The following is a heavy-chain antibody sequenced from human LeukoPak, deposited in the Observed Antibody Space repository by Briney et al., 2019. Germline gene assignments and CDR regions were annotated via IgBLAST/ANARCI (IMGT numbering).Heavy chain of an antibody. Sequence: SQTLSLTCAISGDSVSSKSTAWNWIRQSPSRGLEWLGRTYYRSKWYTGYAVSVKGRITINPDTSKNQFSLQLNSVTPEDTAVYYCVRDECSSTSCYYPYYYGMDVWGQGTTVTVSS. J-gene: IGHJ6*02. V-gene: IGHV6-1*01. CDR3: VRDECSSTSCYYPYYYGMDV. CDR1: GDSVSSKSTA. CDR2: TYYRSKWYT. D-gene: IGHD2-2*01.